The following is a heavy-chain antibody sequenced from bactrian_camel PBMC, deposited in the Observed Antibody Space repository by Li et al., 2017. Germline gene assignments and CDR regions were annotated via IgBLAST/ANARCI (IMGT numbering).Heavy chain of an antibody. V-gene: IGHV3S40*01. D-gene: IGHD4*01. CDR2: LNIGGGSI. J-gene: IGHJ7*01. CDR1: GFTFTSYD. Sequence: EVQLVESGGALVQPGGSLKLSCLASGFTFTSYDVMSWVRQAPGKGLEWVSSLNIGGGSIHYKESVKGRFTISWDDAKNTLYLQMNSLRTEDTAVYYCAREKDNSDALDYWGKGTQVTVS.